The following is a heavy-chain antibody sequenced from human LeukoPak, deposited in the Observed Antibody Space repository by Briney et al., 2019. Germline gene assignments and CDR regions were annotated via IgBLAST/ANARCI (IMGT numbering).Heavy chain of an antibody. CDR1: GGSFSGYY. CDR3: ARGVGGDRPRHAQTTFDY. V-gene: IGHV4-34*01. CDR2: INHSGST. J-gene: IGHJ4*02. Sequence: PSETLSLTCAVYGGSFSGYYWSWIRQPPGKGLEWIGEINHSGSTNYNPSLKGRDTISVDTSKNQFSLKLSSVTAADTAVYYCARGVGGDRPRHAQTTFDYWGQGTLVTVSS. D-gene: IGHD2-21*02.